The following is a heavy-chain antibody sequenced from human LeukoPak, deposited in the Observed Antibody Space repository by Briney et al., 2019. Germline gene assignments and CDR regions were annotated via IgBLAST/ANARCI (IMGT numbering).Heavy chain of an antibody. Sequence: GGSLRLSCAASGYSFSHYAMAWFRQAPGKGLEWVSTIGNSGDRTHYADSVKGRFTISRDNSKNTLYLQMNILRAEDTAIYYCPRDPQYHDFDIWGQGTMVTVSS. V-gene: IGHV3-23*01. J-gene: IGHJ3*02. D-gene: IGHD2/OR15-2a*01. CDR1: GYSFSHYA. CDR3: PRDPQYHDFDI. CDR2: IGNSGDRT.